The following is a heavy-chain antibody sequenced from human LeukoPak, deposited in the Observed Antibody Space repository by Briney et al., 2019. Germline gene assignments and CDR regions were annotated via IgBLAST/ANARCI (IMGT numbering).Heavy chain of an antibody. CDR1: GYSFTSYW. CDR2: IYPGDSDT. J-gene: IGHJ3*01. D-gene: IGHD5-18*01. CDR3: ARPHSYGYNGAFDV. V-gene: IGHV5-51*01. Sequence: GESLKISCTGSGYSFTSYWIGWVRHMPRQGLELLGIIYPGDSDTRYSPSFQGQLTISADKSISTAYLQWSSLKASDTAMYYCARPHSYGYNGAFDVWGQGTMVTVSS.